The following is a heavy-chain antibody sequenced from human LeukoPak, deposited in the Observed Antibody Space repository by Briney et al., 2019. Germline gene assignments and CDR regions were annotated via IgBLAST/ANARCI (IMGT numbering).Heavy chain of an antibody. J-gene: IGHJ4*02. CDR2: IIPILGIA. CDR1: GGTYSSYA. Sequence: SVKVSCKASGGTYSSYAISWVRQAPGQGLEWMGRIIPILGIANYAQKFQGRVTITADKSTSTAYMELSSLRSEDTAVYYCAREQQLVGGDYWGQGTLVTVSS. D-gene: IGHD6-13*01. CDR3: AREQQLVGGDY. V-gene: IGHV1-69*04.